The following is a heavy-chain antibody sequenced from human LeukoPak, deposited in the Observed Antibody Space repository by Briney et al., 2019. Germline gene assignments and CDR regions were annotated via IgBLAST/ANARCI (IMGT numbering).Heavy chain of an antibody. CDR2: IYYSGST. CDR3: ARLVSGYPFDY. D-gene: IGHD3-3*01. CDR1: GGSISSSSYY. Sequence: KTSETLSLTCTVSGGSISSSSYYWGWIRQPPGKGLEWIGSIYYSGSTYYNPSLKSRVTISVDTSKNQFSLKLSSVTAADTAVYYCARLVSGYPFDYWGQGTLVTVSS. J-gene: IGHJ4*02. V-gene: IGHV4-39*07.